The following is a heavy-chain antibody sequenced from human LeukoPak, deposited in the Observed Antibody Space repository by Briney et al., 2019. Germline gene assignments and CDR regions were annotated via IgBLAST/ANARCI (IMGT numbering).Heavy chain of an antibody. V-gene: IGHV3-43*02. CDR2: ITGEGDIT. Sequence: GGSLRLSCAASGFTFGDYAMHWVRQPPGKGLEWLSLITGEGDITYHADSVKGRFTISRDNNENSLYLQMNSLRTEDTALYYCAKDIPTGGYVFDSWGQGTLVTVSS. D-gene: IGHD5-12*01. CDR3: AKDIPTGGYVFDS. CDR1: GFTFGDYA. J-gene: IGHJ4*02.